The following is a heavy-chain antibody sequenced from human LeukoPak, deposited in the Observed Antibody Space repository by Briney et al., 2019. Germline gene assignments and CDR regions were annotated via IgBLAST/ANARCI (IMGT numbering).Heavy chain of an antibody. Sequence: PGRSLRLSRAASGFTFSSYAMHWVRQAPGKGLEWVAVISYDGSNKYYADSVKGRFTISRDNSKNTLYLQMNSLRAEDTAVYYCARDIRYGSGSYRVYYYYGMDVWGQGTTVTVSS. CDR3: ARDIRYGSGSYRVYYYYGMDV. V-gene: IGHV3-30-3*01. D-gene: IGHD3-10*01. CDR1: GFTFSSYA. CDR2: ISYDGSNK. J-gene: IGHJ6*02.